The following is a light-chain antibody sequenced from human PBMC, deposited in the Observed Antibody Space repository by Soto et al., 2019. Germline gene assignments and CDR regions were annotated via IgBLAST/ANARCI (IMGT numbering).Light chain of an antibody. CDR2: GAS. CDR3: HQYGSSPYT. V-gene: IGKV3-20*01. Sequence: EIVLTQSPGTLSLSPGERATLSCRASQSVSSSYLAWYQQKPGQAPRLLIYGASSSATGIPDRFSGSGSGRDFTLNISRLETEDYAVYYCHQYGSSPYTFGQGTKLEIK. J-gene: IGKJ2*01. CDR1: QSVSSSY.